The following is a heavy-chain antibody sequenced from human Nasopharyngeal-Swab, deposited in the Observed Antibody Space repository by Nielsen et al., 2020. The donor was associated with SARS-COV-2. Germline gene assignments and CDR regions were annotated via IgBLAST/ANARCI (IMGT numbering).Heavy chain of an antibody. CDR1: GGSISSSRYY. D-gene: IGHD3-10*02. CDR2: IYYSGST. CDR3: ARGSATSTPYLFSGSYYNGREDYFNY. J-gene: IGHJ4*02. V-gene: IGHV4-39*07. Sequence: SETLSLTCTVSGGSISSSRYYWGWIRQPPGKGLECIGSIYYSGSTYYNPSLKSRVTISVDTSKNQFSLNLSSVTAADTAVYYCARGSATSTPYLFSGSYYNGREDYFNYWGQGTLVTVSS.